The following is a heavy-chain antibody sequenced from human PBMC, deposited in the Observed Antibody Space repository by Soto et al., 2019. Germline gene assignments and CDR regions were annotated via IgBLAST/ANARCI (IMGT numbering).Heavy chain of an antibody. CDR3: AKSPRCEMATA. CDR1: GYPFINYH. V-gene: IGHV1-18*01. D-gene: IGHD5-12*01. J-gene: IGHJ5*02. CDR2: INTYNGMT. Sequence: QGQLVQSGGEVKKPGASVTVSCKASGYPFINYHITWVRQAPGQGLEWMAWINTYNGMTDYAQRFQGRVTMTRDTSTSTAYMELRNLGSDDTAVYFCAKSPRCEMATAWGQGTLVTVSS.